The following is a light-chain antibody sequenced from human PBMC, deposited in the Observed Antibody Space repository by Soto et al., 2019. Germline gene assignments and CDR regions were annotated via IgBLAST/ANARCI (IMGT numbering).Light chain of an antibody. CDR3: QQSGGSPGT. Sequence: EIVLTQSPGTLSLSPGERATLSCRASQSVSSNFLAWYQQKPGQAPRLLIYDASTRATGIPDRFSGSGSGTDFTLTISRLEPEDFAVYYCQQSGGSPGTFGQGTKVDIK. J-gene: IGKJ1*01. V-gene: IGKV3-20*01. CDR2: DAS. CDR1: QSVSSNF.